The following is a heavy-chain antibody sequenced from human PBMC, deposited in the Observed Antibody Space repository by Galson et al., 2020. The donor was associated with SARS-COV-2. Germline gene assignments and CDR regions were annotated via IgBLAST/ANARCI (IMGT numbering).Heavy chain of an antibody. Sequence: SETLSLTCTVSGGSISSYYWSWIRQPPGKGLEWIGYIYYSGSTNYNPSLKSRVTISVDTSKNQFSLTLSSVTAADTAVYYCARGGYLYDFWSGYSYGMDVWGQGTTVTVSS. CDR1: GGSISSYY. J-gene: IGHJ6*02. V-gene: IGHV4-59*01. D-gene: IGHD3-3*01. CDR2: IYYSGST. CDR3: ARGGYLYDFWSGYSYGMDV.